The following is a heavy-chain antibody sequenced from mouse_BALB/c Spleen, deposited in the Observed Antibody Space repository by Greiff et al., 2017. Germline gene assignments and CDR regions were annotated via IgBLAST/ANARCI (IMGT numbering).Heavy chain of an antibody. CDR3: ARDERGNYDYAMDY. V-gene: IGHV7-3*02. J-gene: IGHJ4*01. D-gene: IGHD2-1*01. CDR1: GFTFTDYY. CDR2: IRNKANGYTT. Sequence: EVHLVESGGGLVQPGGSLRLSCATSGFTFTDYYMSWVRQPPGKALEWLGFIRNKANGYTTEYSASVKGRFTISRDNSQSILYLQMNTLRAEDSATYYCARDERGNYDYAMDYWGQGTSVTVSS.